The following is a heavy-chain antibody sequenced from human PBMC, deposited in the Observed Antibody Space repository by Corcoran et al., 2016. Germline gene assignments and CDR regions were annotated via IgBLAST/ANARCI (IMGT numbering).Heavy chain of an antibody. V-gene: IGHV3-74*03. CDR2: ITGDGSDT. J-gene: IGHJ3*01. CDR1: GFAFSTYW. Sequence: EVQLVESGGDLVQPGGSLRLSCAASGFAFSTYWMHWVRQVPGKGLMWVSRITGDGSDTTYADSVKGRFTISRDKAENTLYLQMDSLRAEDTAVYYCARGGGWSSGRFRAFGFWGQGTMVTVSS. D-gene: IGHD6-25*01. CDR3: ARGGGWSSGRFRAFGF.